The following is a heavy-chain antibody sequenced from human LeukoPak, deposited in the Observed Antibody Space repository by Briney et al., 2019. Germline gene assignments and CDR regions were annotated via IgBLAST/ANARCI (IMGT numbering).Heavy chain of an antibody. Sequence: PGGSLRLSCAASGFTFNDYAMHWVRQAPGKGLEWVSGISWNSGSIGYADSVKGRFTISRDNDKNSLYLQMNSLRAEDTALYYCAKDRYSSSWYPSEDFDYWGQGTLVTVSS. CDR1: GFTFNDYA. V-gene: IGHV3-9*01. CDR2: ISWNSGSI. D-gene: IGHD6-13*01. CDR3: AKDRYSSSWYPSEDFDY. J-gene: IGHJ4*02.